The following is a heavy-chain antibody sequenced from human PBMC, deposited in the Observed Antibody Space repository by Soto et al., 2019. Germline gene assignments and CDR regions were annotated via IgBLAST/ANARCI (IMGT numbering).Heavy chain of an antibody. Sequence: PGESLKISCKGSGYSFTSCWISWVRQMPGKGLEWMGRIDPSDSYTNYSPSFQGHVTISADKSISTAYLQWSSLKASDTAMYYCARLSGYYGSGSYSPPRYWGQGTLVTVSS. CDR1: GYSFTSCW. V-gene: IGHV5-10-1*01. D-gene: IGHD3-10*01. CDR2: IDPSDSYT. CDR3: ARLSGYYGSGSYSPPRY. J-gene: IGHJ4*02.